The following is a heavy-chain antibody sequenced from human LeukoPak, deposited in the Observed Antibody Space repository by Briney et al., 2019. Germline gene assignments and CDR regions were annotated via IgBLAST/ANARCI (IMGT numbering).Heavy chain of an antibody. D-gene: IGHD3-22*01. CDR2: INPDSGDT. CDR1: GNTFTGYY. V-gene: IGHV1-2*02. Sequence: ASVKVSCKTSGNTFTGYYLHWVRQAPGQGLEWMGWINPDSGDTNYAQKFQGRVTMTRDTSIVTAYMDLSSLRFDDTAVYYCASSYDSSGYYNSWGQGTQVTVSS. CDR3: ASSYDSSGYYNS. J-gene: IGHJ4*02.